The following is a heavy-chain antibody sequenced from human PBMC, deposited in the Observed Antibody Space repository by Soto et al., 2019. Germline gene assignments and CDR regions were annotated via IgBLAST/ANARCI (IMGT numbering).Heavy chain of an antibody. D-gene: IGHD3-10*01. CDR1: GYTFTSYA. J-gene: IGHJ4*02. Sequence: ASVKVSCKASGYTFTSYAMHWVRQAPGQRLEWMGWINAGNGNTKYSQKFQGRVTITRDTSASTAYMELSSLRSEDTAVYYCARGMNYYGSGSPPYSSDYWCQGPLVTLSS. V-gene: IGHV1-3*01. CDR3: ARGMNYYGSGSPPYSSDY. CDR2: INAGNGNT.